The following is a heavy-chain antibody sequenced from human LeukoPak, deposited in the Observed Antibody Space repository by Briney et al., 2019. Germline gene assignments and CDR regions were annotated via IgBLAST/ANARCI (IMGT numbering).Heavy chain of an antibody. D-gene: IGHD3-9*01. CDR3: ARDGPRYYDILTGYYTSPNWFDP. CDR2: ISSSSSYI. Sequence: GGSLRLSCAASGFTFSSYSMNWVRQAPGKGLEWVSSISSSSSYIYYADSVKGRFTISRDNAKNSLYLQMNSLRAEDTAVYYCARDGPRYYDILTGYYTSPNWFDPGAREPWSPSPQ. V-gene: IGHV3-21*01. J-gene: IGHJ5*02. CDR1: GFTFSSYS.